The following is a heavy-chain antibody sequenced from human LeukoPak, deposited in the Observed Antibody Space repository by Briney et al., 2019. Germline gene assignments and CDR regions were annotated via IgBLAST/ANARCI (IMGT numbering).Heavy chain of an antibody. V-gene: IGHV3-23*01. D-gene: IGHD6-19*01. Sequence: GGSLRLSCAASGFTFSSYSMNWVRQAPGKGLEWVSAISGSDGYTYYADSVKGRFTISRDNSKNTLYLQMNSLRAEDTAVYYCAKGGGWSYYFDYWGQGTLVTVSS. CDR3: AKGGGWSYYFDY. J-gene: IGHJ4*02. CDR1: GFTFSSYS. CDR2: ISGSDGYT.